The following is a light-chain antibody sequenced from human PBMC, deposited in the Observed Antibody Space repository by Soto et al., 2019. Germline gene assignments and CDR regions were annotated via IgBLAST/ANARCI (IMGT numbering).Light chain of an antibody. V-gene: IGKV1-9*01. CDR1: QGISSY. Sequence: DIQLTQSPSFLSASVGDRVTITCRASQGISSYLAWYQQKPGKAPKLLIYAASTLQRGVPSRFSGSGSGTEFTLTISSLQPEDFATYYCQQFNSYPRTFGQGTKVDIK. J-gene: IGKJ1*01. CDR3: QQFNSYPRT. CDR2: AAS.